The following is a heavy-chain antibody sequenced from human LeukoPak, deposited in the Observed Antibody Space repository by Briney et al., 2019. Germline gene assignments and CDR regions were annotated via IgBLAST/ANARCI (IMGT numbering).Heavy chain of an antibody. CDR3: ARERDILTGSNIDY. CDR1: GFTFSSYG. J-gene: IGHJ4*02. D-gene: IGHD3-9*01. V-gene: IGHV3-30*02. CDR2: IRYDGNNE. Sequence: GGSLRLSCAASGFTFSSYGMHWVRQAPGKGLEWVAFIRYDGNNEYYADSVKGRFTISRDNAKNSLYLQMNSLRAEDTAVYYCARERDILTGSNIDYWGQGTLVTVSS.